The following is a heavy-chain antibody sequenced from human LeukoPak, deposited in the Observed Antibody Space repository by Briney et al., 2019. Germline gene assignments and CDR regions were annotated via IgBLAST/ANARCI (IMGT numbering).Heavy chain of an antibody. D-gene: IGHD3/OR15-3a*01. Sequence: ASVKVSCKASGYTFTGYYIHWVRQAPGQGLEWMGWISANSGGTNYVQTSQGRVTMTMDTSISTTYVELTRLRYDDTAVYYCARSRSIMVSGGFGWLDPWGQGTRVTVSS. J-gene: IGHJ5*02. CDR3: ARSRSIMVSGGFGWLDP. V-gene: IGHV1-2*02. CDR1: GYTFTGYY. CDR2: ISANSGGT.